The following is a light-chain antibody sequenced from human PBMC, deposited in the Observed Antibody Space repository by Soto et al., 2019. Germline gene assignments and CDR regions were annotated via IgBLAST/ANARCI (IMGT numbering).Light chain of an antibody. CDR2: GAS. V-gene: IGKV3-15*01. CDR1: QSGSNY. CDR3: QQYHNWPPLT. Sequence: EIVMTQSPATLSVSPGERATLSCRASQSGSNYLAWYQQKPGQAPRLLIYGASTRATGIPARFSGGGSETDFTLTISSLQSEDFAVYYCQQYHNWPPLTFGGGNKVEIK. J-gene: IGKJ4*01.